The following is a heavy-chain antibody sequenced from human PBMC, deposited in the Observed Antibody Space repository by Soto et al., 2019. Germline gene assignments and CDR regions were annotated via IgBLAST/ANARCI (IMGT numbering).Heavy chain of an antibody. CDR2: IYATGTT. Sequence: EVQLVESGGGLVQPGGSLRLSCAASGFTVSNDYMSWVRQAPGKGLEWVSVIYATGTTYHADSVRGRFTISRDNSENTLSLQTNSLRAEDTAVYYCPRLHTRPGCYAVAYWGQGALVTVSS. V-gene: IGHV3-66*04. CDR1: GFTVSNDY. D-gene: IGHD2-15*01. CDR3: PRLHTRPGCYAVAY. J-gene: IGHJ4*02.